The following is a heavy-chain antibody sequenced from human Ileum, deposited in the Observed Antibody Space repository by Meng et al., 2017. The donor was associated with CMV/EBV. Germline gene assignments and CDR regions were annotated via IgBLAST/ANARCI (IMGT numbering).Heavy chain of an antibody. CDR1: GDSLSTGDYD. CDR3: AREGGGWYFDS. V-gene: IGHV4-30-4*01. Sequence: QVQPQASGPGPVNPQQTLSLTCTVAGDSLSTGDYDWSWFRQPPGKGPEWIGYIYYSGSTLYNPSLKSPVTISLDKSKNQFSLRLRSVTAADTAVYFCAREGGGWYFDSWGQGTLVTVSS. CDR2: IYYSGST. D-gene: IGHD6-19*01. J-gene: IGHJ4*02.